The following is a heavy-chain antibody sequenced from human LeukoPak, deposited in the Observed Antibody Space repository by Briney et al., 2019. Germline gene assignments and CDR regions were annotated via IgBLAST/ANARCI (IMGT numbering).Heavy chain of an antibody. D-gene: IGHD3-9*01. Sequence: GGSLRLSCAASGFTFNNHAMTWVRQAPGKGLEWVSVITGSGDGRYYADSVKGRFTISRDNSKNTLHLQMNSLRAEDTALYYCAEDILTYYYGSSGYYFDSWGQGTLVTVSS. V-gene: IGHV3-23*01. CDR2: ITGSGDGR. J-gene: IGHJ4*02. CDR3: AEDILTYYYGSSGYYFDS. CDR1: GFTFNNHA.